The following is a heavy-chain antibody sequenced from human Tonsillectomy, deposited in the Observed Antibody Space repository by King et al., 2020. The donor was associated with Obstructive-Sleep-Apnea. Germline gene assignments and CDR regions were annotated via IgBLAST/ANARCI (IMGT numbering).Heavy chain of an antibody. V-gene: IGHV7-4-1*02. CDR2: INTNTGNP. D-gene: IGHD3-10*01. CDR1: GYTFTSYA. CDR3: ARGGDVLLWFGELSENWYFDL. Sequence: QLVQSGSDLKKPGASVKVSCKASGYTFTSYAINWVRQAPGQGLEWMGWINTNTGNPTYAQGFTGRFVFSLDTSVSTAYLQFSSLKTEDTAVYYCARGGDVLLWFGELSENWYFDLWGRGTLVTVSS. J-gene: IGHJ2*01.